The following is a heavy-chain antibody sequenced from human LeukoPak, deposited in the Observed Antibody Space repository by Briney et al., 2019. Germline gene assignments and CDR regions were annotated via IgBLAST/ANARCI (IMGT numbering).Heavy chain of an antibody. CDR1: GGSVSSYY. Sequence: SETLSLTCTVSGGSVSSYYWSWIRQPPGKGLEWIGYIHNSGSTNYNASLKSRVTISVDTSKNQFSLKLSSVTAADTAVYYCAGYYYGSGSYSTFDYWGQGTLVTVSS. D-gene: IGHD3-10*01. CDR2: IHNSGST. CDR3: AGYYYGSGSYSTFDY. J-gene: IGHJ4*02. V-gene: IGHV4-59*08.